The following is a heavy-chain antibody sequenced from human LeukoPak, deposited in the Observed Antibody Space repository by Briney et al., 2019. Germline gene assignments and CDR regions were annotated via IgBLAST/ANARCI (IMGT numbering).Heavy chain of an antibody. CDR1: GYSISSGYY. J-gene: IGHJ6*03. CDR2: IYYSGST. V-gene: IGHV4-38-2*02. Sequence: SETLSLTCTVSGYSISSGYYWGWIRQPPGKGLEWIGSIYYSGSTYYNPSLKSRVTISVDTSKNQFSLKLSSVTAADTAVYYCARRNYYYYYYMDVWGKGTTVTISS. CDR3: ARRNYYYYYYMDV.